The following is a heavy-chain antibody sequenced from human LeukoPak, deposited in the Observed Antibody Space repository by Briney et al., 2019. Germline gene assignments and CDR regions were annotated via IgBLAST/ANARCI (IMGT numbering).Heavy chain of an antibody. CDR1: GGSISSSGYY. Sequence: SETLSLTCTVSGGSISSSGYYWGWIRQPPGKGLEWIASIYYSGSTYYNPSLKSRVTISVDTSKNQLSLKLSSLTAADTAVYYCARLDYGDYPYYYYYMDVWGKGTTVTVSS. CDR2: IYYSGST. CDR3: ARLDYGDYPYYYYYMDV. J-gene: IGHJ6*03. D-gene: IGHD4-17*01. V-gene: IGHV4-39*01.